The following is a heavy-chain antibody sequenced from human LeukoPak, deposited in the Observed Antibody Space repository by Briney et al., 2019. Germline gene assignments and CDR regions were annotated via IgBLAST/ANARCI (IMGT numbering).Heavy chain of an antibody. D-gene: IGHD5-12*01. V-gene: IGHV3-7*01. CDR3: ASKYSGYDYSFDY. J-gene: IGHJ4*02. CDR1: GFTFSSYW. CDR2: IKQDGSEK. Sequence: GGSLRLSCAASGFTFSSYWMSWVRQAPGKGLEWVANIKQDGSEKYYVDSVKGRFTISRDNAKNSLYLQMNSLRAEDTAVYYCASKYSGYDYSFDYWGQGTLVTVSS.